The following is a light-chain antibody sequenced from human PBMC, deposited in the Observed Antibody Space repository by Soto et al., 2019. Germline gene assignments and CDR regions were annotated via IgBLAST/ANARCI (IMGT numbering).Light chain of an antibody. J-gene: IGKJ1*01. CDR2: GAS. Sequence: EIVLTQSPGTLSLSPGERATLSCRASQSVSSSYLAWYQQKPGQAPRLLIYGASSRATGIPVRFSGSGSGTDFTLTISRLEPEDFAVYYCQQYGSLPWTFGQGTKVEIK. CDR1: QSVSSSY. V-gene: IGKV3-20*01. CDR3: QQYGSLPWT.